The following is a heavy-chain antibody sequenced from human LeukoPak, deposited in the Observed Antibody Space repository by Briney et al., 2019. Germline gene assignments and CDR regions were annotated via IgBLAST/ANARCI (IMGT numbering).Heavy chain of an antibody. V-gene: IGHV1-2*02. D-gene: IGHD5-24*01. J-gene: IGHJ4*02. Sequence: ASVTVSCKASGYTFTGYYMHWVRQAPGQGLEWMGWIYPNSGGTNYAQKFQGRVTMTRDTSISTAYMELSRLRSDDTAVYYCAREMATIKGYWGQGTLVTVSS. CDR3: AREMATIKGY. CDR1: GYTFTGYY. CDR2: IYPNSGGT.